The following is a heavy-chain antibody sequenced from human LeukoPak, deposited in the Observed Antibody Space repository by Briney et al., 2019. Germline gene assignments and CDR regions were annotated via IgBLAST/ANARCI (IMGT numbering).Heavy chain of an antibody. CDR2: SNHSGTP. D-gene: IGHD3-10*01. CDR3: ASASSYNDAVRYNPSWFGP. J-gene: IGHJ5*02. CDR1: AGHIRGFF. V-gene: IGHV4-34*01. Sequence: AGTFALACGDLAGHIRGFFWSWWLQPRGEGLESMGESNHSGTPNYTPSRKSRVAISIDTSRNQFSLKLTSVTAADTAVYYCASASSYNDAVRYNPSWFGPWGQGTLVTVSS.